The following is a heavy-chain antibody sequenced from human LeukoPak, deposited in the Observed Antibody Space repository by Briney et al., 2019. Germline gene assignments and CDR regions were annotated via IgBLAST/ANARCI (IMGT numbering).Heavy chain of an antibody. CDR3: ARGRYSYGWNDS. D-gene: IGHD3-16*02. V-gene: IGHV4-31*03. CDR1: GGSIGISAYY. CDR2: ISDRGST. J-gene: IGHJ5*01. Sequence: PSQTLSLTCTLSGGSIGISAYYWNWIRQHPGKGLEWFGFISDRGSTLYNASLKSRISISSDTSKNQFCLKLTSVTAADMAVYYCARGRYSYGWNDSWGQGTLVTVSS.